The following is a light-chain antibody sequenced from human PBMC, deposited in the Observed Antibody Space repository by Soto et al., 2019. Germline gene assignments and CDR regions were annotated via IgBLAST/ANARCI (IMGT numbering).Light chain of an antibody. CDR1: SSDVGTYNR. Sequence: QSALTQPPSMSGSPGQSLTISCTGTSSDVGTYNRVSWYQQPPGTAPKLIIYEVSSRPSGVPDRFSGSKSGNTASLTISGLQAEDEADYYCSSYTASGTYVLFGGGTKLTVL. CDR3: SSYTASGTYVL. J-gene: IGLJ3*02. CDR2: EVS. V-gene: IGLV2-18*02.